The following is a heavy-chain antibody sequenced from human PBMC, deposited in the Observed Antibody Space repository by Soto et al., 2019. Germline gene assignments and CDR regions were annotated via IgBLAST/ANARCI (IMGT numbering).Heavy chain of an antibody. D-gene: IGHD2-15*01. CDR3: VKDDRILGRRYFDL. CDR2: ISFSDGGT. CDR1: GFTFSSYA. J-gene: IGHJ2*01. V-gene: IGHV3-23*01. Sequence: GGSLRLSCAASGFTFSSYAMTWVRQAPGKGLEWVSSISFSDGGTYYADSVKGRLTISRDNSQNTLFLQMNSLRVEETAVYYCVKDDRILGRRYFDLWGRGTLVTASS.